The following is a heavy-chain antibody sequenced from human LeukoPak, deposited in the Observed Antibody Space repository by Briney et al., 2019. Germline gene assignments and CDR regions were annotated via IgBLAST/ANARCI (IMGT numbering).Heavy chain of an antibody. J-gene: IGHJ4*02. Sequence: SETLSLTCTVSGGSISSSVYYWGWIRQPPGKGLEWIGSIYYSGSTFYNPSLKSRVTISVDTSKNQFSLTLSSLTAADTAVYYCASLHITLYYFDYWGQGTLVTVSS. D-gene: IGHD3-10*01. CDR2: IYYSGST. CDR3: ASLHITLYYFDY. V-gene: IGHV4-39*01. CDR1: GGSISSSVYY.